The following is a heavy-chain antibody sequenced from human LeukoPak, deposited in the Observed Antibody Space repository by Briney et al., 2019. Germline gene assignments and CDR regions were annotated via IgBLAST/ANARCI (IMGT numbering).Heavy chain of an antibody. CDR3: ARDKAPGGKRWFDP. D-gene: IGHD4-23*01. CDR1: GVSISSYY. CDR2: LSDVGTN. J-gene: IGHJ5*02. V-gene: IGHV4-59*01. Sequence: SETLSLTCAVSGVSISSYYWSWIRQHPGKGLEWIGYLSDVGTNDYNPSLKGRVTISRDTSKNQFSLRLSSVTGADAAVYHCARDKAPGGKRWFDPWGQGALVTVSS.